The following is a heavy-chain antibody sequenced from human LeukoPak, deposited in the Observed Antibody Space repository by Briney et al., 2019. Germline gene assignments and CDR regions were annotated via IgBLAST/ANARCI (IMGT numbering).Heavy chain of an antibody. CDR1: GITFSSYA. D-gene: IGHD3-10*01. J-gene: IGHJ4*02. Sequence: GGSLRLSCAASGITFSSYAMSWVRQAPGKGLEWVSGVSGSGGSTYYADSVKGRFTISRDNSKNTLYLQMNSLRAEDTAVYYCAKDLWDSGSQAYFDYWGQGTLVTVSS. V-gene: IGHV3-23*01. CDR2: VSGSGGST. CDR3: AKDLWDSGSQAYFDY.